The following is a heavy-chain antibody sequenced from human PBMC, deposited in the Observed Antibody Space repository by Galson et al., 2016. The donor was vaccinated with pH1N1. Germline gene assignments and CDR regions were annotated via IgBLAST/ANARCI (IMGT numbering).Heavy chain of an antibody. CDR1: EFLVSDRF. J-gene: IGHJ5*02. V-gene: IGHV3-53*01. D-gene: IGHD4-17*01. CDR2: MYPGGGT. Sequence: SLRLSCAASEFLVSDRFMSWVRQAPGKRLEWVSIMYPGGGTYYADFAEGRFTISRDTSKNMLFLHMSHLRADDTALYYCVFDTVPNGADHWGQGTLVTVSS. CDR3: VFDTVPNGADH.